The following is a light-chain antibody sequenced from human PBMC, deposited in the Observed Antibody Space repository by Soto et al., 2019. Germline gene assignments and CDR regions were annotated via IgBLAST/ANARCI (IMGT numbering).Light chain of an antibody. V-gene: IGLV2-23*02. Sequence: QSALTQPASVSGSPGQSITISCTGTSSNVGSYKLVSWYQQHPGKAPKLMIFEVNKRPSGVSNRFSGSKHGNTASLTISGLKVEDEADYYCCSSGGSPTYVFGTGTKVTVL. CDR2: EVN. J-gene: IGLJ1*01. CDR3: CSSGGSPTYV. CDR1: SSNVGSYKL.